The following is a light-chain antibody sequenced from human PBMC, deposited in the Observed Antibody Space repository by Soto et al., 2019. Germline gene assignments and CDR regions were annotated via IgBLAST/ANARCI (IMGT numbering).Light chain of an antibody. V-gene: IGKV3-11*01. J-gene: IGKJ1*01. CDR1: QSVSSY. CDR3: QQRSNWPWT. CDR2: DAS. Sequence: EIVLTQSPATLSLAPGERSTLSCRASQSVSSYLAWYQQKPGQAPRLLIYDASNRATGIPARFSGSGSGTDFTPTISSLEPEDFAVYYCQQRSNWPWTFGQGTKGDIK.